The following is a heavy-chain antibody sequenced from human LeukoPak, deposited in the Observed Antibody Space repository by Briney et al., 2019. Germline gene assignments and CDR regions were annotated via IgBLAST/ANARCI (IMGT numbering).Heavy chain of an antibody. V-gene: IGHV4-39*01. Sequence: SETLSLTCTVSGGSISSSSYYWGWIRQPPGKGLEWIGSIYYSGSTYYNPSLKSRVTISVDTSKNQFSLKLSSVTAADTAVYYCARLYSGSYYGTGYYYMDVWGKGTTVTVSS. CDR3: ARLYSGSYYGTGYYYMDV. J-gene: IGHJ6*03. CDR1: GGSISSSSYY. CDR2: IYYSGST. D-gene: IGHD1-26*01.